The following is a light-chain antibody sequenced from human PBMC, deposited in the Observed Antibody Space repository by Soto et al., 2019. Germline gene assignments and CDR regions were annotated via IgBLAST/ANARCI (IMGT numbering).Light chain of an antibody. Sequence: QSVLTQPVSVSGSPGQSITISCTGSSSDVGAYYFVSWYQHHPGKAPKLILYEVTTRPSGISSRFSGSKSGNTASLTISGLQADDEAYYYCSSYTSTNTPYVFGTGTKVTVL. V-gene: IGLV2-14*01. CDR1: SSDVGAYYF. CDR3: SSYTSTNTPYV. CDR2: EVT. J-gene: IGLJ1*01.